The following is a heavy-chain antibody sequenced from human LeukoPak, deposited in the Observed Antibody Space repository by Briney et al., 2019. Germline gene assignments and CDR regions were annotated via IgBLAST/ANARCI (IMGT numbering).Heavy chain of an antibody. CDR3: ARGGGLDV. V-gene: IGHV3-7*03. D-gene: IGHD3-16*01. J-gene: IGHJ6*02. CDR1: GFTFSSYW. Sequence: GGSLRLSCAASGFTFSSYWMNWARQAPGKGLEWVASINHNGNVNSYVDSVKGRFTISRDNAKNSLYLQMSNLRAEDTAVYFCARGGGLDVWGQGATVTVSS. CDR2: INHNGNVN.